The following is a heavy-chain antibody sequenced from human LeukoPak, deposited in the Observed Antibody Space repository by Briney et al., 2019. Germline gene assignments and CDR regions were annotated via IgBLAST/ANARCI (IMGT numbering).Heavy chain of an antibody. J-gene: IGHJ4*02. V-gene: IGHV4-39*07. Sequence: SETLSLTCTVSGGSISSTSYYWGWIRQPPGKGLEWIGNIYYSGSTYYNPSLKSRVTISVDTSKNQFSLKLSSVTAADTAVYYCARDEYYYDSSGYRLFDYWGQGTLVTVSS. CDR2: IYYSGST. CDR3: ARDEYYYDSSGYRLFDY. CDR1: GGSISSTSYY. D-gene: IGHD3-22*01.